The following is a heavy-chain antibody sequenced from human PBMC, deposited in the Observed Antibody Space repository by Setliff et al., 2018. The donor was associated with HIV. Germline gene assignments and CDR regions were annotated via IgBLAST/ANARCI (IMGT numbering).Heavy chain of an antibody. CDR2: ISGDTRII. D-gene: IGHD3-22*01. Sequence: PGGSLRLSCAASGFTFSSYSMNWVRQAPGKGLEWVSYISGDTRIINDADSVKGRFTISRDNSKDTLYLQMNSLRAEDTALYYCKADSSGYPWGQGTLVTVSS. CDR3: KADSSGYP. V-gene: IGHV3-48*01. J-gene: IGHJ5*02. CDR1: GFTFSSYS.